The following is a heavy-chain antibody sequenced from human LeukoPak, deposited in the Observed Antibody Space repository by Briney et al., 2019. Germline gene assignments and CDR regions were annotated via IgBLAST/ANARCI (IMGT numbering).Heavy chain of an antibody. CDR3: ARDDYRLVYFQH. V-gene: IGHV1-69*04. CDR2: IIPILGIA. D-gene: IGHD4-4*01. CDR1: GGTFSSYA. J-gene: IGHJ1*01. Sequence: GASVKVSCKASGGTFSSYAISWVRQAPGQGLEWMGRIIPILGIANYAQKFQGRVTITADKSTSTAYMELSSLRSEDTAVYYCARDDYRLVYFQHWGQGTLVTVSS.